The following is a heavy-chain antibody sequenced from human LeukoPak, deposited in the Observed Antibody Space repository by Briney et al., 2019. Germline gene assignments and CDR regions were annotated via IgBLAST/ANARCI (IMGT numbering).Heavy chain of an antibody. CDR3: ARNGDYGYYPYNWFDP. J-gene: IGHJ5*02. D-gene: IGHD4-17*01. CDR2: IYYSGST. V-gene: IGHV4-59*01. CDR1: GGSISSYY. Sequence: SETLSLTCTVSGGSISSYYWSWIRQPPGKGLEWIGYIYYSGSTNYNPSLKSRVTISVDTSKNQFSLKLSSVTAADTAVYYCARNGDYGYYPYNWFDPWGQGTLVTVSS.